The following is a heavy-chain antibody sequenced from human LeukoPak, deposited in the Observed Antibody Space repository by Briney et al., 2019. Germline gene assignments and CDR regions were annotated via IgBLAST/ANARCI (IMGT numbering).Heavy chain of an antibody. V-gene: IGHV4-59*01. CDR3: AVYSSGWFGY. J-gene: IGHJ4*02. Sequence: SETLSLTCTVSGGSISSYYWSWIRQPPGKGLEWIGYIYYSGSTNYNPSLKSRVTIPVDTSKNQFSLKLSSVTAADTAVYCCAVYSSGWFGYWGQGTLVTVSS. CDR1: GGSISSYY. CDR2: IYYSGST. D-gene: IGHD6-19*01.